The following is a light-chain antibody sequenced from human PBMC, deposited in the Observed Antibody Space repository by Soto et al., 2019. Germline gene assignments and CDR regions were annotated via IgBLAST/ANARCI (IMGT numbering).Light chain of an antibody. J-gene: IGKJ2*03. CDR2: GAS. V-gene: IGKV3-20*01. CDR3: QQYGSSPRHS. Sequence: EIVLTQSPGTLSLSPGERATLSCRASQSVSSSYLAWYQQKPGQAPRLLIYGASSRATGIPDRSSGSGSGTDFTVTISSMEPDDFAVYSCQQYGSSPRHSCGQRTELETK. CDR1: QSVSSSY.